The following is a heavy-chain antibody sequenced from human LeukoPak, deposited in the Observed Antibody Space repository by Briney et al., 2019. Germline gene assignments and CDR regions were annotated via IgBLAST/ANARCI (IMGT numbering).Heavy chain of an antibody. Sequence: PGGSLRLPCAASGFTLRSSAMSWVRQAPGKGLEWVSAISGDGGTISYAASVRGRFTISRDNAKNTLFLQMSSLRAGDTALYYCAKELYGNPSGYWGQGTRVTVSS. J-gene: IGHJ4*02. CDR3: AKELYGNPSGY. CDR2: ISGDGGTI. CDR1: GFTLRSSA. D-gene: IGHD2-8*01. V-gene: IGHV3-23*01.